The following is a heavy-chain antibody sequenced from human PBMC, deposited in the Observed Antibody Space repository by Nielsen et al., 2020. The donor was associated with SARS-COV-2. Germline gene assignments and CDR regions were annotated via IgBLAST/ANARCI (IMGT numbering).Heavy chain of an antibody. D-gene: IGHD3-3*01. J-gene: IGHJ4*02. CDR2: INSDGSST. Sequence: GGSLRLSCAASGFTFSSYWMHWVRQAPGKGLVWVSHINSDGSSTSYADSVKGRFTISRDNAKNTLYLQMNSLRAEDTAVYYCARDAYDFPPNSFDYWGQGTLVTVSS. CDR3: ARDAYDFPPNSFDY. CDR1: GFTFSSYW. V-gene: IGHV3-74*01.